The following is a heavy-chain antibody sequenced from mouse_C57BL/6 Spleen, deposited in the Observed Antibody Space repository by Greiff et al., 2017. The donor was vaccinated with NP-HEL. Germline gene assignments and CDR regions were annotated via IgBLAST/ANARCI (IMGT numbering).Heavy chain of an antibody. CDR1: GYTFTSYG. Sequence: QVQLQESGAELARPGASVKLSCKASGYTFTSYGISWVKQRTGQGLEWIGEIYPRSGNTYYNEKFKGKATLTADKSSSTAYMELRSLTSEDSAVYFCSRKKGGGSSYWFAYWGQGTLVTVSA. J-gene: IGHJ3*01. D-gene: IGHD1-1*01. CDR2: IYPRSGNT. CDR3: SRKKGGGSSYWFAY. V-gene: IGHV1-81*01.